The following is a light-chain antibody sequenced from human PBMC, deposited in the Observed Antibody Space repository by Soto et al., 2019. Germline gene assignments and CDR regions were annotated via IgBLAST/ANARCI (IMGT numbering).Light chain of an antibody. CDR3: HQLFDSPIT. Sequence: DIQLTQSPSFLSPSIGESVTITCRASQVISTSLAWYQVKPGKAPKLLIYAASTLESGVPSRFSATVSGTEFSLTITSLQPEDFASYYCHQLFDSPITFVQGTRLEIK. J-gene: IGKJ5*01. V-gene: IGKV1-9*01. CDR1: QVISTS. CDR2: AAS.